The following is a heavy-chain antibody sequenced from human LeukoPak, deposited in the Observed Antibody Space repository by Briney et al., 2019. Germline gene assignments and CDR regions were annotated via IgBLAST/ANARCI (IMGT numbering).Heavy chain of an antibody. CDR1: GYTFASYD. V-gene: IGHV1-8*01. J-gene: IGHJ6*02. CDR3: ARANVGVATIFDYYGMDV. Sequence: ASVTVSCKASGYTFASYDINWMRQATGQGLEWMGWMSPNSGNTGYAQKFQGRVTMTRDTSTGTAYLELSSLRSEDSAVYYCARANVGVATIFDYYGMDVWGQGTTVTVSS. CDR2: MSPNSGNT. D-gene: IGHD5-12*01.